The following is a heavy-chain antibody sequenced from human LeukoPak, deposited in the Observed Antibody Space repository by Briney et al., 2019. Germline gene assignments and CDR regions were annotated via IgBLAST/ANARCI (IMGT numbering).Heavy chain of an antibody. D-gene: IGHD6-6*01. CDR3: ARHVTPIAARPYYFDY. J-gene: IGHJ4*02. V-gene: IGHV4-39*01. CDR2: IYYSGST. Sequence: SETLSLTCTVSGGSNSSSNYYWGWIRQPPGKGLEWIGSIYYSGSTYYNPSLKSRVTISVDTSKNQFSLKLTSVTAADTAVYYCARHVTPIAARPYYFDYWGQGTLVTVSS. CDR1: GGSNSSSNYY.